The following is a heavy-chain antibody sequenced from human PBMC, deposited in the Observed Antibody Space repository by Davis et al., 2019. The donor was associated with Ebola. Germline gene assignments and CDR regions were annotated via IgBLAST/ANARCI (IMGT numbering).Heavy chain of an antibody. J-gene: IGHJ4*02. D-gene: IGHD3-3*01. Sequence: GESLKISCAASGFTFSSYWMSWVRQAPGKGLEWVANIKQDGSEKYYVDSVKGRFTISRGNAKNSLYLQMNSLRAEDTAVYYCARVEGYYDFWSGLRGDYFDYWGQGTLVTVSS. CDR3: ARVEGYYDFWSGLRGDYFDY. CDR1: GFTFSSYW. CDR2: IKQDGSEK. V-gene: IGHV3-7*01.